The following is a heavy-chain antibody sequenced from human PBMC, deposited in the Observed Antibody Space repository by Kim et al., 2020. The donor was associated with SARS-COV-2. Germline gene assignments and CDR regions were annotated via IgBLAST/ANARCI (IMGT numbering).Heavy chain of an antibody. CDR2: ISWNSGSI. Sequence: GGSLRLSCAASGFTFDDYAMHWVRQAPGKGLEWVSGISWNSGSIGYADSVKGRFTISRDNAKNSLYLQMNSLRAEDTALYYCAKGVVAATRGNWFDPWGQGTLVTVSS. CDR3: AKGVVAATRGNWFDP. D-gene: IGHD2-15*01. V-gene: IGHV3-9*01. CDR1: GFTFDDYA. J-gene: IGHJ5*02.